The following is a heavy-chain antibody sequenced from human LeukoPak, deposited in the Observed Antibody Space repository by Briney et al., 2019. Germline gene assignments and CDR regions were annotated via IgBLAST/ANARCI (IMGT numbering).Heavy chain of an antibody. CDR2: ISSSSSYI. V-gene: IGHV3-21*01. CDR1: GFTFSSYS. J-gene: IGHJ4*02. D-gene: IGHD3-22*01. Sequence: PGGSLRLSCAASGFTFSSYSMNWVRQAPGEGLEWVSSISSSSSYIYYADSVKGRFTISRDNAKNSLYLQMNSLRAEDTAVYYCAREDSSGYYYVGYWGQGTLVTVSS. CDR3: AREDSSGYYYVGY.